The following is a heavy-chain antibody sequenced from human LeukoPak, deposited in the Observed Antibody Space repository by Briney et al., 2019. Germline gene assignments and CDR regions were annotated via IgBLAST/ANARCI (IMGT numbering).Heavy chain of an antibody. V-gene: IGHV3-9*01. D-gene: IGHD3-3*01. CDR2: ISWNSGSI. CDR3: ARADYDFWSGYSGGDY. J-gene: IGHJ4*02. Sequence: GGSLRLSCAASGFTFDDYAMHWVRQAPGKGLEWVSGISWNSGSIGYADSVKGRFTISRDNAKNSLYLQMNSLRAEDTAVYYCARADYDFWSGYSGGDYWGQGTLVAVSS. CDR1: GFTFDDYA.